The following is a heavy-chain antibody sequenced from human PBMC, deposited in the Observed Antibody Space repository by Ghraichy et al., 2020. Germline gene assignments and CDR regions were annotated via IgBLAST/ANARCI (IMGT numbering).Heavy chain of an antibody. CDR1: GFTFSSYG. CDR2: IWYDGSNK. CDR3: ARDAYDFWSGYYNGFDY. Sequence: GGSLRLSCAASGFTFSSYGMHWVRQAPGKGLEWVAVIWYDGSNKYYADSVKGRFTISRDNSKNTLYLQMNSLRAEDTAVYYCARDAYDFWSGYYNGFDYWGQGTLVTVSS. J-gene: IGHJ4*02. D-gene: IGHD3-3*01. V-gene: IGHV3-33*01.